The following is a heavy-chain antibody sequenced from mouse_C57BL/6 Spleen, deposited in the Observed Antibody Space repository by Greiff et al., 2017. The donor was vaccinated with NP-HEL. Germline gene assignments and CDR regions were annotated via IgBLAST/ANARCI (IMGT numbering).Heavy chain of an antibody. CDR3: SRSIKTAQDDY. Sequence: QVQLQQPGAELVKPGASVKLSCKASGYTFTSYWMHWVKQRPGQGLEWIGMIHPNSGSTNYNEKFKSKATLTVDKSSSTAYMQLSSLTSEDSAVYYCSRSIKTAQDDYWGQGTTLTVSS. CDR1: GYTFTSYW. D-gene: IGHD3-2*02. CDR2: IHPNSGST. V-gene: IGHV1-64*01. J-gene: IGHJ2*01.